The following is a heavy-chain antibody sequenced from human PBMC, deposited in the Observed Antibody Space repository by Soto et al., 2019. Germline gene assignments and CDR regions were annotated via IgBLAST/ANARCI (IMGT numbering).Heavy chain of an antibody. Sequence: GESLKISCKGSGYSFSKYWIGWVRQMPGKGLEWMGIIYPGDSDTRYSPSFQGQVIISVVMSISTSYLQWSSLKSSDTAMYYCARRDGYNVFYFDYWAQGTLVTVSS. D-gene: IGHD5-12*01. CDR3: ARRDGYNVFYFDY. CDR2: IYPGDSDT. J-gene: IGHJ4*02. CDR1: GYSFSKYW. V-gene: IGHV5-51*01.